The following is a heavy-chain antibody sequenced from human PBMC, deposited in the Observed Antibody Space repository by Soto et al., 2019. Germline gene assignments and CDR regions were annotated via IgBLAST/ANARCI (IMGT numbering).Heavy chain of an antibody. V-gene: IGHV3-7*03. J-gene: IGHJ4*02. CDR3: ASYRTMGC. CDR2: IKEDGSEK. Sequence: EVQLVESGGGLVQPGGSLRLSCAASGFTLSSFWMSWVRQAPGKGLEWVASIKEDGSEKTYVDSVKGRFSISRDTAKNALYLQMNSLRAEDAAVYYYASYRTMGCWGQGTPVTVSS. D-gene: IGHD1-26*01. CDR1: GFTLSSFW.